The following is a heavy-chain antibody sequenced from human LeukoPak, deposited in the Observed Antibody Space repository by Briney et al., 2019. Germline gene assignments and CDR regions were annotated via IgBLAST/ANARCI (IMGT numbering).Heavy chain of an antibody. D-gene: IGHD6-19*01. V-gene: IGHV3-7*03. CDR3: ATGAGCGY. Sequence: PGGSLRLSCAASGFTFSSYWMTWVRQAPGKGLEWVANIKQDGSERNYVDSVKGRFTISRDNAKNSLYLQMNTLRDEDTAVYYGATGAGCGYWCQGTLVTVSS. CDR1: GFTFSSYW. CDR2: IKQDGSER. J-gene: IGHJ4*02.